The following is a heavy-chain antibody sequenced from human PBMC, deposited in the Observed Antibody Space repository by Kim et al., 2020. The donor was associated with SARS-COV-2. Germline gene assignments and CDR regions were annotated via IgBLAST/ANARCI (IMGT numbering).Heavy chain of an antibody. CDR3: TRGGYTGQYSLRGM. J-gene: IGHJ3*02. D-gene: IGHD5-12*01. CDR2: LDPDGRTS. CDR1: GFTFSSYW. Sequence: GGSLRLSCGASGFTFSSYWMHWVRQVPGEGLVWVSRLDPDGRTSDYAASVTGRFTISRANAKNTVYLQMNSLRAADTAISYCTRGGYTGQYSLRGMWGQGTMVTVSS. V-gene: IGHV3-74*01.